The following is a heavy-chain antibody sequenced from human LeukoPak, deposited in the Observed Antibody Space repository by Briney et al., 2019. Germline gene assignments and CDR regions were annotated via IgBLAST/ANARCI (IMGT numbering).Heavy chain of an antibody. CDR3: ATGGHYFGD. J-gene: IGHJ4*02. Sequence: GGSLRLSCAASGFTFSSYWMSWVRQAPGKGLEWVGHIKSKTDGGTTDYGAPVKGRFTISRDDSKNSLYLQMNSLKTEDTAVYYCATGGHYFGDWGQGTLVTVSS. V-gene: IGHV3-15*01. CDR2: IKSKTDGGTT. CDR1: GFTFSSYW.